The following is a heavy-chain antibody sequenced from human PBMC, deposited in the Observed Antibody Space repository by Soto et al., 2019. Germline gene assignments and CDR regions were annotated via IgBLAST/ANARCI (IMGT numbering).Heavy chain of an antibody. CDR3: TRAVSVTTHIDY. Sequence: EVQLLESGGDLVQPGGSLRLSCAASGFTFSSYAMTWVRKAPGKGLEWVSSISASGGSTYYADSVKGRFTISRDKSKNTLDLQMNSLRAEDTAIYYCTRAVSVTTHIDYWGQGTLVTVSS. CDR2: ISASGGST. J-gene: IGHJ4*02. V-gene: IGHV3-23*01. CDR1: GFTFSSYA. D-gene: IGHD4-17*01.